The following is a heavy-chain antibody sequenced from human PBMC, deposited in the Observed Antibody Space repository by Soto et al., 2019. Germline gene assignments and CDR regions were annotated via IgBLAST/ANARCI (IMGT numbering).Heavy chain of an antibody. D-gene: IGHD3-10*01. CDR2: IKFDGSRT. Sequence: EAQLVQSGGGLVQPGGSMRLSCAASGFTFSDYWMHWVRQTPGKGLVWVSSIKFDGSRTYYADSVKGRFSISRDNAKNTLYLQMNSLSAEDTALCYCARDEGDAMVRGYDNWGQGTLVTVSS. CDR1: GFTFSDYW. V-gene: IGHV3-74*01. J-gene: IGHJ4*02. CDR3: ARDEGDAMVRGYDN.